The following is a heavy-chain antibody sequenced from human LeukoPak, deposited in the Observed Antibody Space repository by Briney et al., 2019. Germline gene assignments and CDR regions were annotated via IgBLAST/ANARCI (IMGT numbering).Heavy chain of an antibody. J-gene: IGHJ4*02. D-gene: IGHD5-18*01. Sequence: PGGSLRLSCGASGFTVSSNFMSWVRQAPGQGLELVSVIYSGGNTYYADSVRGRFTIFRDNSKNTLYLQMNSLRAEDTAMYYCARKYTYGLDWGQGTLVTVPS. V-gene: IGHV3-66*01. CDR3: ARKYTYGLD. CDR1: GFTVSSNF. CDR2: IYSGGNT.